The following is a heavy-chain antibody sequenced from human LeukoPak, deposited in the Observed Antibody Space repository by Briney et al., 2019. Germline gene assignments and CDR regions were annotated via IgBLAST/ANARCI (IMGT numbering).Heavy chain of an antibody. CDR1: GDSINAYF. D-gene: IGHD1-26*01. V-gene: IGHV4-4*07. Sequence: SETLSLTCTVSGDSINAYFWGWIRQPAGKGLEWIGRIYSSGSTNYNPSLKSRVTISVDTSKNQFSLKLSSVTAADTAVYYCARIGGGGSYFDFDYWGQGTLVTVSS. CDR2: IYSSGST. CDR3: ARIGGGGSYFDFDY. J-gene: IGHJ4*02.